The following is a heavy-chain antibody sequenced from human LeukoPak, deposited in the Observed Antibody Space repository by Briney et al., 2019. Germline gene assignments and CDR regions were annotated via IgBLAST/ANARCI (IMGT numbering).Heavy chain of an antibody. V-gene: IGHV1-18*01. CDR1: GYTFTSYG. CDR2: ISGYYGNT. CDR3: ARRGPVGGGWGFDY. J-gene: IGHJ4*02. Sequence: ASVEVSCQASGYTFTSYGISWVRQAPGQGLEWMGWISGYYGNTDSAQNLQGRVTMTRDTSTSTAYMELRSLTSDDTAVYYCARRGPVGGGWGFDYWGQGTLVTVSS. D-gene: IGHD6-19*01.